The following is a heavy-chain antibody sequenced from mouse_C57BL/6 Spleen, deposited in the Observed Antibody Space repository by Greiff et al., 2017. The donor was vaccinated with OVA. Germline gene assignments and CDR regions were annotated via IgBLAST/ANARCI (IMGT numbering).Heavy chain of an antibody. CDR3: ARLDYGSGYFDY. J-gene: IGHJ2*01. D-gene: IGHD1-1*01. Sequence: QVQLQQSGAELVKPGASVKISCKASGYAFSSYWMNWVKQRPGKGLEWIGQIYPGDGDTNYNGKFKGKATLTADKSSSTAYMQLSSLTSEDSAVXFCARLDYGSGYFDYWGQGTTLTVSS. CDR2: IYPGDGDT. V-gene: IGHV1-80*01. CDR1: GYAFSSYW.